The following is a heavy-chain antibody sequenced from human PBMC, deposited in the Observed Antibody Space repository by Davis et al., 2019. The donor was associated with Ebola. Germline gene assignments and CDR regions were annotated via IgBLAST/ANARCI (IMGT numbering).Heavy chain of an antibody. CDR1: GGSISSGDYY. CDR3: ARGPIVVVPAAHFDY. CDR2: IYYSGST. Sequence: SETLSLTCTVSGGSISSGDYYWSWIRQPPGKGLEWIGYIYYSGSTYYNPSLKSRVTMSVDTSKNQFSLKLSSVTAADTAVYYCARGPIVVVPAAHFDYWGQGTLVTVSS. D-gene: IGHD2-2*01. J-gene: IGHJ4*02. V-gene: IGHV4-30-4*01.